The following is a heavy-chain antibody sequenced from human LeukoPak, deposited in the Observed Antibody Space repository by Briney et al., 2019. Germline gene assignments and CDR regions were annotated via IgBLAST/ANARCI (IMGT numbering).Heavy chain of an antibody. CDR3: ARDPAVEEVGLDS. J-gene: IGHJ4*02. CDR2: INPISGGT. CDR1: GYIFTGYF. Sequence: ASVTVSCKASGYIFTGYFMHWVRQAPGQGLEWMGWINPISGGTNYAQKFQDRVTMTRDTSISTAYMELSSLRSDDTALYCCARDPAVEEVGLDSWGEGTLVTVSS. D-gene: IGHD6-25*01. V-gene: IGHV1-2*02.